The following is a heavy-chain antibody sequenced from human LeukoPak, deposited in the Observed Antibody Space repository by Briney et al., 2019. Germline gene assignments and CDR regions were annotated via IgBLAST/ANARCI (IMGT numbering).Heavy chain of an antibody. CDR2: INWNGGST. D-gene: IGHD3-22*01. Sequence: PGGSLRLSCAASGFTFDDYGMSWVRQAPGKGLEWVSGINWNGGSTGYADSVKGRFTISRDNAKNSLYLQMNSLRAEDTALYYCARVPPFYYDSSGLSGWYDYWGQGTLVTVSS. J-gene: IGHJ4*02. V-gene: IGHV3-20*04. CDR3: ARVPPFYYDSSGLSGWYDY. CDR1: GFTFDDYG.